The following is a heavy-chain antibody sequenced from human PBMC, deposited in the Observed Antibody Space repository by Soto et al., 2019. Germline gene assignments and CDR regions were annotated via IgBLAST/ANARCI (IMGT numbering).Heavy chain of an antibody. CDR1: GSSITSFY. D-gene: IGHD4-17*01. CDR2: IYYSGST. V-gene: IGHV4-59*01. Sequence: SETLSLTCILGGSSITSFYSRCVLNPPGKGLEWIGYIYYSGSTNYNPSLKSRVTISVDTSKNQFSLKLSSVTAADTAVYYCAREIAYGGNSGWFDPWGQGTLVTVS. J-gene: IGHJ5*02. CDR3: AREIAYGGNSGWFDP.